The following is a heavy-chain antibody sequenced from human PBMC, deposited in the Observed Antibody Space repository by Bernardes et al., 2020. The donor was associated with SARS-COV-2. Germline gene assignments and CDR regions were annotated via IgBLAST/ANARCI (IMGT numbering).Heavy chain of an antibody. CDR3: ARDFGELPQYYFDS. V-gene: IGHV3-48*04. CDR2: ISDSSSTI. Sequence: GGSLRLSCAASGFTFSSYSMNWVRQAPGKGLEWVSYISDSSSTIYYADSVKGRFTISRDDAKNSLYLQMISLRAEDTAVYYCARDFGELPQYYFDSWGQGTLVTVSS. J-gene: IGHJ4*02. CDR1: GFTFSSYS. D-gene: IGHD1-26*01.